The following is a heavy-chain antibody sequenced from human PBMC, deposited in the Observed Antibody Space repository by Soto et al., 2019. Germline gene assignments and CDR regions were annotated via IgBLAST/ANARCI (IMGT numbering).Heavy chain of an antibody. Sequence: QVKLVDSGGDLVKPAGSLRLSCAASGFTFSDYYMSWIRQAPGKGLEWVSYISGSGSYTNYADSMKGRFTISRDNAKKSLSLQMNSLRPEDTAVYYCARVLRVYDWLPQGAFDIWGQGTMVTVSS. J-gene: IGHJ3*02. CDR2: ISGSGSYT. D-gene: IGHD3-9*01. CDR1: GFTFSDYY. V-gene: IGHV3-11*06. CDR3: ARVLRVYDWLPQGAFDI.